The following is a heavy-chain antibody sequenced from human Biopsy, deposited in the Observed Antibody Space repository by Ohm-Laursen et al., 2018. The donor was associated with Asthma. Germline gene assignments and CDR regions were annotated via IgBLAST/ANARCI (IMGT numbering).Heavy chain of an antibody. D-gene: IGHD3-10*01. V-gene: IGHV1-18*01. CDR1: GYTFNSAG. CDR3: ARAVDYSHYYGIDV. J-gene: IGHJ6*02. CDR2: ISVYNGNT. Sequence: VASVKVSCKASGYTFNSAGITWVRQAPGQGLEWMGWISVYNGNTKVAQKLQDRVTMITDTSTCTAYMELRSLRSDDTAVYFCARAVDYSHYYGIDVWGQGTTVTVS.